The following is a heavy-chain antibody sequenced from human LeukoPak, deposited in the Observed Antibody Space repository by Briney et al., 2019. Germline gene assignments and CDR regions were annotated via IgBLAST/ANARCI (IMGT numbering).Heavy chain of an antibody. Sequence: PGWSLRLSCAASGFTLSDNWMSWVRQAPGKGLEREANIKEDGSEKYYVDSVKGRFTISRDNAINSLYLQMNSLRAEDTAMYYCTRNEKWGQGTLVTVSS. J-gene: IGHJ4*02. CDR1: GFTLSDNW. CDR3: TRNEK. V-gene: IGHV3-7*05. CDR2: IKEDGSEK.